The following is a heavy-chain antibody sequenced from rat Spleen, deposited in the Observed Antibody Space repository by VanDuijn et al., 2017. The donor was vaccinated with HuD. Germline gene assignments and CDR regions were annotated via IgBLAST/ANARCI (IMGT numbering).Heavy chain of an antibody. CDR1: GFTFSDYG. V-gene: IGHV5-29*01. Sequence: EVQLVESGGGLVQPGRSLKLSCAASGFTFSDYGVAWVRQAPTTGLEWVATISYDGSSTYYRDSVKGRFTISRDNAKNTQYLQMDSLRSEDTATYYCARRLIRGGDYVMDAWGQGASVTVSS. J-gene: IGHJ4*01. CDR3: ARRLIRGGDYVMDA. D-gene: IGHD4-3*01. CDR2: ISYDGSST.